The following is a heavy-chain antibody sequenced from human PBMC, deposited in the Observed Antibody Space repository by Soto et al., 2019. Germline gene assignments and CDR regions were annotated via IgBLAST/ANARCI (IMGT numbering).Heavy chain of an antibody. Sequence: QVQLVQSGAEVKKPGASVKVSCKASGYSFTSYDIRWVRQAPGQGLEWMGWISAYNGNTNYAQKLQDRVTMTTDTSTSTAYMELRSLRSDDTAVYYCATEGGTMGAGWFDPWGQGTLVTVSS. CDR1: GYSFTSYD. CDR2: ISAYNGNT. V-gene: IGHV1-18*01. CDR3: ATEGGTMGAGWFDP. J-gene: IGHJ5*02. D-gene: IGHD3-10*01.